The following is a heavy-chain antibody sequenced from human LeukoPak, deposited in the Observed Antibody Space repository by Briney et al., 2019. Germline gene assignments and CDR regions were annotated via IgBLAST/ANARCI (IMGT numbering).Heavy chain of an antibody. J-gene: IGHJ6*03. CDR3: AKDPSGWSSYYYYYYYMDV. CDR2: IRYDGSNK. Sequence: GGSLRLSCAASGFTFSNYGMHWVRQAPGKGLEWVAFIRYDGSNKYYADSVKGRFTISRDNSKNTLYLQMNSLRAEDTAVYYCAKDPSGWSSYYYYYYYMDVWGKGTTVTISS. CDR1: GFTFSNYG. D-gene: IGHD6-19*01. V-gene: IGHV3-30*02.